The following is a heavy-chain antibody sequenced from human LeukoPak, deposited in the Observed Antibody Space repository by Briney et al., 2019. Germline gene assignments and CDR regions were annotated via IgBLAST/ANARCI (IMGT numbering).Heavy chain of an antibody. J-gene: IGHJ5*02. CDR3: ARDRNGYSSSWYNWFDP. D-gene: IGHD6-13*01. V-gene: IGHV3-7*01. CDR1: GFTFSSYW. Sequence: GGSLRLSCAASGFTFSSYWMSWVRQAPGKGLEWVANIKQDGSGKYYVDSVKGRFTISRDNAKNSLYLQMNSLRAEDTAVYYCARDRNGYSSSWYNWFDPWGQGTLVTVSS. CDR2: IKQDGSGK.